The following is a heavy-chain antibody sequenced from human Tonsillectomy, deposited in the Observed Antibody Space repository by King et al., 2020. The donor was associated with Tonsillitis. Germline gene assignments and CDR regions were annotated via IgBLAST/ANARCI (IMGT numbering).Heavy chain of an antibody. V-gene: IGHV3-23*04. CDR3: AKDFVGVLPDAFDI. CDR1: GFTFSSYV. Sequence: VQLVESGGGLVQPGGSLRLSCAVSGFTFSSYVMTWVRQAPGKGLEWVSGISGSGDRTYYADPVKGRFTISRDNPKNTLYLQMNSLRDEDTAVYYWAKDFVGVLPDAFDIWGQGTKVIVSS. D-gene: IGHD3-16*01. J-gene: IGHJ3*02. CDR2: ISGSGDRT.